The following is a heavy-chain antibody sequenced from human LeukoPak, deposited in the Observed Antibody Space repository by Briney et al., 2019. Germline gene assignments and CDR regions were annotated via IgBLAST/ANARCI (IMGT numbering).Heavy chain of an antibody. V-gene: IGHV4-39*07. J-gene: IGHJ4*02. CDR3: ARVGVSSGYYSEPFDY. CDR1: GGSISSSSYY. CDR2: IYYSGTT. Sequence: SETLSLTCIVSGGSISSSSYYWGWIRQPPGKGLEWIGNIYYSGTTYYNPSLKSRVTISLATSKNQVSLKMSTVTAADTAVYYCARVGVSSGYYSEPFDYWGQGTLVTVSS. D-gene: IGHD3-22*01.